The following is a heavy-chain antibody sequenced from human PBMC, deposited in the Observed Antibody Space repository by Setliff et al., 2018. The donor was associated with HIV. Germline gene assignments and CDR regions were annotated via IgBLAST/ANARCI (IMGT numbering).Heavy chain of an antibody. Sequence: PGESLKISCAVSGFTFEDYGMSWVRQAPGKGQEWVSGINWNGGSTGYVDSVKGRFTISRDNAKNSLYLQMNSLRADDVALYYCVRYKWLVPDTFDIWGQGTMVTVSS. CDR2: INWNGGST. CDR3: VRYKWLVPDTFDI. CDR1: GFTFEDYG. D-gene: IGHD6-19*01. V-gene: IGHV3-20*04. J-gene: IGHJ3*02.